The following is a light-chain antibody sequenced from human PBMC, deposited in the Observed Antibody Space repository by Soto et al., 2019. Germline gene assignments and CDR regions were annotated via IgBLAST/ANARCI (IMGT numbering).Light chain of an antibody. Sequence: QSVLTQPASVSGSPGQSITISCTGTSSDVGSYNHVSWYQQHPGKAPKLMIYEGSKRPSGVSNRFSGCKSGNTASLTISVLQAEDEADYYCCSYAGSSTFVFGGGTTLTVL. V-gene: IGLV2-23*03. CDR3: CSYAGSSTFV. CDR2: EGS. CDR1: SSDVGSYNH. J-gene: IGLJ2*01.